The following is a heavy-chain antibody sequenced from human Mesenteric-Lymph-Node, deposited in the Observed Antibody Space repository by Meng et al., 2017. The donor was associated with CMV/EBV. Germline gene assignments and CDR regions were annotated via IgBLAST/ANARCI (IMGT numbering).Heavy chain of an antibody. D-gene: IGHD1-26*01. CDR1: GFRFTAFW. Sequence: GGSLRLSCAASGFRFTAFWMSWARQAPGKGLEWVANIKPDGSEKNYVDSVKGRFTISRDNAKNSVYLQVNSLRAEDTAVYYCARVVGATRLLDYWGQGTLVTVSS. CDR2: IKPDGSEK. V-gene: IGHV3-7*01. CDR3: ARVVGATRLLDY. J-gene: IGHJ4*02.